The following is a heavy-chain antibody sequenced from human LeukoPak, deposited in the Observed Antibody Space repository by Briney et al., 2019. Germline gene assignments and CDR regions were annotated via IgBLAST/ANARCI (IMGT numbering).Heavy chain of an antibody. CDR1: GGSISSYY. J-gene: IGHJ2*01. D-gene: IGHD3-10*01. CDR3: ARGGVSWCFDL. Sequence: PSETLSLTCTVSGGSISSYYWNWIRQPPGKGLEWIGYIYYSGSTNYSPSLKSRVTISVDTSKNQFSLTLSSVTAADTALYYCARGGVSWCFDLWGRGTLVTVSS. V-gene: IGHV4-59*01. CDR2: IYYSGST.